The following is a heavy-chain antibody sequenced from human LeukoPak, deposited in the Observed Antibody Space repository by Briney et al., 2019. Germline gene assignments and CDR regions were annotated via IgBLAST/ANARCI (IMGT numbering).Heavy chain of an antibody. Sequence: PGGSLRLSCAASGFTFSSYAMSWVRQAPGKGLEWVSSISSSSSYIYYADSVKGRFTISRDNAKNSLYLQTNSLRAEDTTVYYCASRTMALYWGQGTLVTVSS. J-gene: IGHJ4*02. D-gene: IGHD4/OR15-4a*01. CDR1: GFTFSSYA. CDR2: ISSSSSYI. V-gene: IGHV3-21*01. CDR3: ASRTMALY.